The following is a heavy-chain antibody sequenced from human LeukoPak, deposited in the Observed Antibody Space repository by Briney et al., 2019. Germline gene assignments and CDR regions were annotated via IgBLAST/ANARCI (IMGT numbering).Heavy chain of an antibody. V-gene: IGHV1-18*01. J-gene: IGHJ6*02. CDR2: ISAYNGNT. D-gene: IGHD2-15*01. Sequence: ASVKLSCKASGYTFTSYGISRVRLAPGQGLEWMGCISAYNGNTNYAQKLQGRVTMTTDTSTSTAYMELRSLRSDDTAVYYCARHKDIVVVVAATPPRGNYYGMDVWGQGTTVTVSS. CDR3: ARHKDIVVVVAATPPRGNYYGMDV. CDR1: GYTFTSYG.